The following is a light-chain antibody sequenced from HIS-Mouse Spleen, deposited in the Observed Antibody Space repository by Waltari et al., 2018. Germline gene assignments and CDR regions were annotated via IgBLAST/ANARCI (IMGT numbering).Light chain of an antibody. J-gene: IGLJ2*01. Sequence: QSALTQPASVSGSPGQSITISCTGTSSDVGSYNLVSWYQQHPGKAPKLMIYEGSKRPSGVSNRFSGSKSGNTASLPISGLQAEDEADYYCCSYAGSSTFLFGGGTKLTVL. CDR2: EGS. V-gene: IGLV2-23*03. CDR1: SSDVGSYNL. CDR3: CSYAGSSTFL.